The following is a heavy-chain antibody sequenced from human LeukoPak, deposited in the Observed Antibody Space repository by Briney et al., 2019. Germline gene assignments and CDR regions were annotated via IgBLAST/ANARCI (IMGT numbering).Heavy chain of an antibody. V-gene: IGHV3-7*01. J-gene: IGHJ4*02. CDR3: ARGSRFIATGPNYFDY. D-gene: IGHD6-13*01. CDR1: GFTFSSYW. Sequence: GGSLRLSCAASGFTFSSYWMTRVRQAPGKGLEWVANIKQDGSEKYYVDSVKGRFTISRDNAKNSLYLQMNSLRAEDTAVYYCARGSRFIATGPNYFDYWGQGTLLTVSS. CDR2: IKQDGSEK.